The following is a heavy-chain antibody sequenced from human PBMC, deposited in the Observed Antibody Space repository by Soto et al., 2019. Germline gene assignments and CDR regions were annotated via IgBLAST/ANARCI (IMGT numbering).Heavy chain of an antibody. CDR1: GFTFDSYP. Sequence: GGSLRLSCAVSGFTFDSYPMHWVRQAPGKGLEWVAVVSYDGTKEYYADSVKGRFTISRDNSKSTLSLQMNSLRADDTAVYYCARAEYSSSWSPYYYYYGMDVWGQGTTVTVSS. D-gene: IGHD6-13*01. V-gene: IGHV3-30*14. CDR2: VSYDGTKE. J-gene: IGHJ6*02. CDR3: ARAEYSSSWSPYYYYYGMDV.